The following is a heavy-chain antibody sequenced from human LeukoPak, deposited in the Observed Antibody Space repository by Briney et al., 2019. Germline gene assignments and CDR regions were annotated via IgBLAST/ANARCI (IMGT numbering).Heavy chain of an antibody. CDR2: ISGSGGST. V-gene: IGHV3-23*01. Sequence: PGGSLRLSCAASGFTFSSYAMSWVRQAPGKGLEWVSAISGSGGSTYYADSAKGRFTISRDNSKNTLYLQMNSLRAEDTAVYYCARGKVRKSIAAAGTYWDYWGQGALVTVSS. CDR1: GFTFSSYA. D-gene: IGHD6-13*01. J-gene: IGHJ4*02. CDR3: ARGKVRKSIAAAGTYWDY.